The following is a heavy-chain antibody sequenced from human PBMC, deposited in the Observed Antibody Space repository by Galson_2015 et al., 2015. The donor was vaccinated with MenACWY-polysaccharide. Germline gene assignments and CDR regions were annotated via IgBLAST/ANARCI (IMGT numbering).Heavy chain of an antibody. D-gene: IGHD3-3*01. CDR3: AREIRHCVFWSGQGGPLYYFDY. J-gene: IGHJ4*02. V-gene: IGHV3-74*01. CDR2: INSDGSST. CDR1: GFTFSSYW. Sequence: SLRLSCAASGFTFSSYWMHWVRQAPGKGLVWVSRINSDGSSTSYADSVKGRFTISRDNAKNTMYLQMNSLRAEDTAMYYCAREIRHCVFWSGQGGPLYYFDYWGQGTLFTVSS.